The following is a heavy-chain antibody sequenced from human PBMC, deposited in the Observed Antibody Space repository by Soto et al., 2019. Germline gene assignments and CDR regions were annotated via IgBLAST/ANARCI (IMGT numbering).Heavy chain of an antibody. CDR2: ISSSSSYT. Sequence: PGGSLRLSCAASGFTFSDYYMSWIRQAPGKGLEWVSYISSSSSYTNYADSVRGRFTISRDNSKNTLYLEMSSLRADDTAVYYCAREAPMDVWGQGTTVTVSS. V-gene: IGHV3-11*05. CDR3: AREAPMDV. J-gene: IGHJ6*02. CDR1: GFTFSDYY.